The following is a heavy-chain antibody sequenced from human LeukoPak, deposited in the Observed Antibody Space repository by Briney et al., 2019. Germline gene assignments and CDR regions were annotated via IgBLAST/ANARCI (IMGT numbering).Heavy chain of an antibody. CDR2: ISSSSSTI. CDR3: AKGVNYFVLEY. D-gene: IGHD3-10*02. CDR1: GFTFSSYS. J-gene: IGHJ4*02. Sequence: PGGSLRLSCAASGFTFSSYSMNWVRQAPGKGLEWVSYISSSSSTIYYADSVKDRFTISRDNAKNSLYLQMDSLRAEDTAVYYCAKGVNYFVLEYWGQGTLVTISS. V-gene: IGHV3-48*01.